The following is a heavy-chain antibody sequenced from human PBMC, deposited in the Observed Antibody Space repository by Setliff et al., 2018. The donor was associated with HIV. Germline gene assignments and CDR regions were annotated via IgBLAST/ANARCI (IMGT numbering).Heavy chain of an antibody. V-gene: IGHV4-61*02. Sequence: SETLSLTCTVSGDSISSGSYYWSWIRQPAGKGLEWIGRIYTSGSTNYNPSLKSRVTISVDTSKNQFSLNLSSVAAADAAVYYCARGSYSSSWYGSHFEYWCPGILVTVSS. D-gene: IGHD6-13*01. CDR2: IYTSGST. CDR1: GDSISSGSYY. CDR3: ARGSYSSSWYGSHFEY. J-gene: IGHJ4*02.